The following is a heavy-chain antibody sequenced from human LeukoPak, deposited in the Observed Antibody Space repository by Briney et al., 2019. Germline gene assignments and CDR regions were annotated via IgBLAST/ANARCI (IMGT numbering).Heavy chain of an antibody. CDR1: GFTFSTVW. CDR2: IKPDGSEK. CDR3: ATYLNLGN. Sequence: GGSLRLSCAVSGFTFSTVWMSWVRQAPGKGLECVANIKPDGSEKYYVDSVKGRFTISRDNAKNSLHLQMDSLRAEDTAVYYCATYLNLGNWGQGTLVTVSS. J-gene: IGHJ4*02. V-gene: IGHV3-7*01. D-gene: IGHD1-14*01.